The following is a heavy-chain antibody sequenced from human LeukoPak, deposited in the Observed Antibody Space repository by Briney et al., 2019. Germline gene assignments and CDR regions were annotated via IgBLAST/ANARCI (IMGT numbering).Heavy chain of an antibody. V-gene: IGHV3-74*01. D-gene: IGHD4-11*01. Sequence: GGSLRLSCAASGFTFSSYWMHWVRQAPGKGLVWVSRINSDGSSTSYADSVKGRFTISRDNAKNTLYLQMNSLRAEDTAVYYCARAEATPRDYRLNWFDPWGQGTLVTVSS. CDR1: GFTFSSYW. CDR2: INSDGSST. J-gene: IGHJ5*02. CDR3: ARAEATPRDYRLNWFDP.